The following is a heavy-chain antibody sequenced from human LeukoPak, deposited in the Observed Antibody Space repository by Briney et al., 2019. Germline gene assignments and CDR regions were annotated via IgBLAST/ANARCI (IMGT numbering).Heavy chain of an antibody. CDR1: GGSISSYY. J-gene: IGHJ5*02. Sequence: NPSETLSLTCTVSGGSISSYYWSWIRRPAGKGLEWIGRIYTSGSTNYNPSLKSRVTMSVDTSKNQFSLKLSSVTAADTAVYYCARDRFLEWFFDPWGQGTLVTVSS. CDR3: ARDRFLEWFFDP. D-gene: IGHD3-3*01. V-gene: IGHV4-4*07. CDR2: IYTSGST.